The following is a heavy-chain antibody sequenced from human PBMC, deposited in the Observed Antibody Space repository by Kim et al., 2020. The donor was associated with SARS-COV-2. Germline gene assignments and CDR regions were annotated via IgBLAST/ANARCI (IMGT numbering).Heavy chain of an antibody. Sequence: ASVKVSCKVSGYTLTELSMHWVRQAPGKGLEWMGGFDPEDGETIYAQKFQGRVTMTEDTSTDTAYMELSSLRSEDTAVYYCATAIVVVVAVPWAFDIWGQGTMVTVSS. J-gene: IGHJ3*02. CDR3: ATAIVVVVAVPWAFDI. D-gene: IGHD2-15*01. CDR2: FDPEDGET. CDR1: GYTLTELS. V-gene: IGHV1-24*01.